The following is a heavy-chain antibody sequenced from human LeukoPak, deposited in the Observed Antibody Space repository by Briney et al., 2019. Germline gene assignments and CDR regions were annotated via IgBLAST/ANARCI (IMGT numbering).Heavy chain of an antibody. CDR2: IIPIFGTA. CDR3: AGESGKEWRTFDY. J-gene: IGHJ4*02. V-gene: IGHV1-69*01. Sequence: SVKVSRKASGGTFSSYAISWVRQAPGQGREWVGGIIPIFGTANYAQKFQGRVTITADESTSTAYMELSSLRSDDTAVYYCAGESGKEWRTFDYWGQGTLVTVSS. D-gene: IGHD1-26*01. CDR1: GGTFSSYA.